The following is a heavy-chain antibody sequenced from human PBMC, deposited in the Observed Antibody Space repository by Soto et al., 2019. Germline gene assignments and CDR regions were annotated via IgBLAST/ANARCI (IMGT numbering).Heavy chain of an antibody. V-gene: IGHV4-4*02. D-gene: IGHD2-21*02. Sequence: QVQLQESDPGLVKPSGTLSLTCVVAGGSISSSNWWSWVRQPPGKGLEWIGEIYHSGRTNYNPSLKSRVTISLDKSKNQFSLKLSSVTAADTAVYYCARLRTYDLMTAPDYWGQGTLVTVSS. CDR3: ARLRTYDLMTAPDY. CDR2: IYHSGRT. CDR1: GGSISSSNW. J-gene: IGHJ4*02.